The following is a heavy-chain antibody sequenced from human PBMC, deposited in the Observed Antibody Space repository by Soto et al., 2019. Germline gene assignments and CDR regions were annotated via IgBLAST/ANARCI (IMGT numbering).Heavy chain of an antibody. CDR1: GYTFTGYY. CDR2: INPNSGDT. CDR3: AKGGAIVAAGTRVYLYNAMDV. V-gene: IGHV1-2*06. D-gene: IGHD1-26*01. J-gene: IGHJ6*02. Sequence: RASVKVSCKASGYTFTGYYVHWVRQAPGQGLEWMGRINPNSGDTYLAQRFQGRVTMNRDTSIGTAYMELRGLTSDDTAEYYCAKGGAIVAAGTRVYLYNAMDVWGQGTTVTVSS.